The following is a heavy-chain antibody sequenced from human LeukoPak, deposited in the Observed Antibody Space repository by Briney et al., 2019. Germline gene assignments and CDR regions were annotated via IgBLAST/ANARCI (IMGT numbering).Heavy chain of an antibody. CDR2: ITSSSSTI. V-gene: IGHV3-48*01. CDR3: AREKYSSSWASDY. D-gene: IGHD6-13*01. CDR1: GFTFSSYN. Sequence: GGSLRLSCAASGFTFSSYNMNWVRQAPGKGLEWVSYITSSSSTIYYADSVKGRFTISRDNAKNSLYLQMNSLRAEDTAVYYCAREKYSSSWASDYWGQGTLVTVSS. J-gene: IGHJ4*02.